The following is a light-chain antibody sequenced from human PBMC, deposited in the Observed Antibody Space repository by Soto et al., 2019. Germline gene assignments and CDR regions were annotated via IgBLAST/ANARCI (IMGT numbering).Light chain of an antibody. CDR3: QQSYGTPPT. J-gene: IGKJ5*01. CDR2: VAS. CDR1: QSISSY. V-gene: IGKV1-39*01. Sequence: DIHLTQSPSFLSASVGDRVTITCRASQSISSYLNWYQQKPGNAPKLLIYVASSLQSGVPSRFTGSGSGTDFTLTISSLQPEDFATYYCQQSYGTPPTFGQGTRLQIK.